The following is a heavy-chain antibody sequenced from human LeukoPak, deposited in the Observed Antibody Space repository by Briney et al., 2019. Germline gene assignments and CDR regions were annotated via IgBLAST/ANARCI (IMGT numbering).Heavy chain of an antibody. J-gene: IGHJ4*02. CDR1: GFTFSSYS. CDR3: ARDKQVVVGATTAYDY. D-gene: IGHD1-26*01. Sequence: GGSLRLSCAASGFTFSSYSMNWVRQAPGKGLEWVSSISSSSSYIYYADPVKGRFTISRQNAKNSLYLQMNSLRAEDTAVYYCARDKQVVVGATTAYDYWGQGTLVTVSS. V-gene: IGHV3-21*01. CDR2: ISSSSSYI.